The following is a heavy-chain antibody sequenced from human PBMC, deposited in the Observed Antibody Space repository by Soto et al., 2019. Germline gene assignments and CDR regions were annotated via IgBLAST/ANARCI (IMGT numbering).Heavy chain of an antibody. CDR1: GGTFSSYA. D-gene: IGHD5-12*01. V-gene: IGHV1-69*13. CDR3: AEGLEMATIGYYYYGMDV. Sequence: SVKVSCKASGGTFSSYAISWVRQAPGQGLEWMGGIIPIFGTANYAQKFQGRVTITADESTSTAYMELSSLRSEDTAVYYCAEGLEMATIGYYYYGMDVWGQGTTVTVS. J-gene: IGHJ6*02. CDR2: IIPIFGTA.